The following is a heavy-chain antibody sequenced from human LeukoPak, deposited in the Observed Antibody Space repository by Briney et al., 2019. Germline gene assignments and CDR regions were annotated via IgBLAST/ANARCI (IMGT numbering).Heavy chain of an antibody. CDR2: INHSGST. D-gene: IGHD3-3*01. CDR3: ARDGLYDFWSGYQLDY. CDR1: GGSFSGYY. Sequence: PSETLSLTCAVYGGSFSGYYWSWIRQPPGKGLEWIGEINHSGSTNYNPSLKSRVTISVDTSKNQFSLKLSSVTAADTAVYYCARDGLYDFWSGYQLDYWGQGTLVTVSS. V-gene: IGHV4-34*01. J-gene: IGHJ4*02.